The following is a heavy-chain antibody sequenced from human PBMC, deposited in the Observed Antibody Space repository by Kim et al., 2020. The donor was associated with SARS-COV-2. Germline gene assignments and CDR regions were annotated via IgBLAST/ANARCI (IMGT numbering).Heavy chain of an antibody. V-gene: IGHV3-7*01. CDR1: GFTFSSYW. CDR3: ARDEGMLWFGELFEDY. Sequence: GGSLRLSCAASGFTFSSYWMSWVRQAPGKGLEWVANIKQDGSEKYYVDSVKGRFTISRDNAKNSLYLQMNSLRAEDTAVYYCARDEGMLWFGELFEDYWGQGTLVTVSS. J-gene: IGHJ4*02. CDR2: IKQDGSEK. D-gene: IGHD3-10*01.